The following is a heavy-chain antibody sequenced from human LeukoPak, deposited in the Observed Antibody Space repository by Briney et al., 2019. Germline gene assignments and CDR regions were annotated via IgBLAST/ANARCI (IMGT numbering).Heavy chain of an antibody. J-gene: IGHJ3*02. CDR2: INPNSGGT. V-gene: IGHV1-2*02. CDR3: ARLVGATTAPYDAFDI. D-gene: IGHD1-26*01. CDR1: GYTFTGYY. Sequence: GASVKVSCKASGYTFTGYYMHWVRQAPGQGLEWMGWINPNSGGTNYAQKFQGRVTMTRDMSTSTVYMELSSLRSEDTAVYYCARLVGATTAPYDAFDIWGQGTMVTVSS.